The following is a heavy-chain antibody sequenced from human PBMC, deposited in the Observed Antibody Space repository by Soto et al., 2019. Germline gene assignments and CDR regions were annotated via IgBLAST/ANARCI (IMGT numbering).Heavy chain of an antibody. V-gene: IGHV1-18*01. D-gene: IGHD6-19*01. CDR2: ISAYNGNT. Sequence: QVQLVQSGAEVKKPGASVKVSCKASGYTFTSYGISWVRQAPGQGLEWMGWISAYNGNTNYAQKLQGRVTMTTDTSTRKGYMEVRRLGTDDTAVLYCAGASSGLVGVYYWGQGTLVTVSS. CDR1: GYTFTSYG. CDR3: AGASSGLVGVYY. J-gene: IGHJ4*02.